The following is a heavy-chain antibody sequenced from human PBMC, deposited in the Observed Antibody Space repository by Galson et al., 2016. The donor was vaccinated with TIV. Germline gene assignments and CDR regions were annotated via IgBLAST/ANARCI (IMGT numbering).Heavy chain of an antibody. J-gene: IGHJ4*02. CDR2: IIPVSDMA. Sequence: SVKVSCKASGGPFLSYSINWVRQAPGQGLEWMGRIIPVSDMASYAQKFQGRVTIIADKSTRTAYMELSSLRPEDTAVYFCAKDPRIYGDYLLAYFDYWGQGILVTVSS. V-gene: IGHV1-69*04. CDR1: GGPFLSYS. D-gene: IGHD4-17*01. CDR3: AKDPRIYGDYLLAYFDY.